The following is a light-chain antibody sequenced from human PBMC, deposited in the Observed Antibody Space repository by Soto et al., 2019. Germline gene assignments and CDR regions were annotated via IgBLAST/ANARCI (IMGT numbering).Light chain of an antibody. Sequence: VLSQPPSTSGTPGQRVTISCSGGTSNIGTYTVSWYQQFPETAPRLLIYGSDRRPSGVPDRFSGSKSGTSASLSIGGLHSEDEAHYYCAAWDDSLDGPTFGGGTKVTVL. CDR2: GSD. J-gene: IGLJ2*01. CDR1: TSNIGTYT. CDR3: AAWDDSLDGPT. V-gene: IGLV1-44*01.